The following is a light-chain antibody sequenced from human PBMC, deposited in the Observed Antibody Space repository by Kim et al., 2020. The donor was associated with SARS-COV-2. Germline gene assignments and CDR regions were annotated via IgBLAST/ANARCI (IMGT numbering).Light chain of an antibody. J-gene: IGKJ4*01. CDR3: PQYYSSPFT. V-gene: IGKV4-1*01. CDR1: QSVLYSSNNKNY. Sequence: DIVMTQSPDSLAVSLGERASINCKSSQSVLYSSNNKNYLAWYQQKPGQPPKLLIYWASTRESGVPDRFSGSGSGTDFTLTISSLQAEDVAVYYCPQYYSSPFTFGGGTKVDIK. CDR2: WAS.